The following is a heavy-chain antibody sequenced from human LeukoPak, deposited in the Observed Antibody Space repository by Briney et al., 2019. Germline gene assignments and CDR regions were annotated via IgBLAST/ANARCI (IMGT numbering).Heavy chain of an antibody. CDR3: ARERRPHSYGSFIGDY. J-gene: IGHJ4*02. D-gene: IGHD5-18*01. CDR2: INPNSGGT. V-gene: IGHV1-2*02. CDR1: GYTFTGYY. Sequence: GASVKVSCKASGYTFTGYYIHWVRQAPGQGLEWIGWINPNSGGTNYAQKFQGRVTMTRDTSISTVYMELGRLRSDDTALYYCARERRPHSYGSFIGDYWGQGTLVSVSS.